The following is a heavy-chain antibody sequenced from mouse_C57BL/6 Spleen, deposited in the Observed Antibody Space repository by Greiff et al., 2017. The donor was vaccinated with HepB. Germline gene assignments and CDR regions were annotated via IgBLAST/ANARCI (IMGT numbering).Heavy chain of an antibody. CDR1: GYTFTSYW. V-gene: IGHV1-9*01. CDR2: ILPGSGST. J-gene: IGHJ3*01. Sequence: QVQLQQSGAELVKPGASVKLSCKATGYTFTSYWIEWVKQRPGHGLEWIGDILPGSGSTNYNEKFKSKATFTADTSTNTAYMQLSSLTTEDSAIYDCESEWELCWYYYGSRYAYWGQGTLVTVSA. CDR3: ESEWELCWYYYGSRYAY. D-gene: IGHD1-1*01.